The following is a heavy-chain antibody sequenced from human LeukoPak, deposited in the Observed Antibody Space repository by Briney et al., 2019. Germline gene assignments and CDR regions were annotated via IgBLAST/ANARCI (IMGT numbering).Heavy chain of an antibody. V-gene: IGHV3-21*04. J-gene: IGHJ6*02. D-gene: IGHD3-10*02. Sequence: GGSLRLSCAASGFTFSSYSMNWVRQAPGKGLEWVSSISSSSSYIYYADSVKGRFTISRDNAKNSLYLQMNSLRAEDTALYYCVKDLHYYVAMDVWGQGTAVTVSS. CDR1: GFTFSSYS. CDR2: ISSSSSYI. CDR3: VKDLHYYVAMDV.